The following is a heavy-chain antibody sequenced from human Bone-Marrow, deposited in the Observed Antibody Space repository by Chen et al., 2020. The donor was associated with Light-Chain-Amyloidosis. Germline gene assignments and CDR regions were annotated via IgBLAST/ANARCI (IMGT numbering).Heavy chain of an antibody. CDR2: IYPDDSDA. D-gene: IGHD5-12*01. Sequence: EVQLEQPGPEVKKLGESLKISCKGSGYTFPNYWIGWVRQMPGKGLEWMGVIYPDDSDARYSPSFEGQVTISADKSITTAYLQWRSLKASDTAMYYCARRRDGYNFDYWGQGTLVTVSS. V-gene: IGHV5-51*01. CDR1: GYTFPNYW. J-gene: IGHJ4*02. CDR3: ARRRDGYNFDY.